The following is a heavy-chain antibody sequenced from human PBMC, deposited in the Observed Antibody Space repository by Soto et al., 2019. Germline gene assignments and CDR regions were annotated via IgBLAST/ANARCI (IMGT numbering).Heavy chain of an antibody. D-gene: IGHD2-8*01. V-gene: IGHV3-30*18. J-gene: IGHJ4*02. CDR3: ANAGYLVYASIKAY. CDR1: GFTFSDHG. CDR2: ISFDGSNK. Sequence: QVQLVESGGGVVQPGTSLRLSCAASGFTFSDHGMHWVRQAPGKGLEWVAVISFDGSNKYYRGSVEGRFTISRDNSKNTVYLQMNSLRVEDTAVYYCANAGYLVYASIKAYWGQGTLVTVSS.